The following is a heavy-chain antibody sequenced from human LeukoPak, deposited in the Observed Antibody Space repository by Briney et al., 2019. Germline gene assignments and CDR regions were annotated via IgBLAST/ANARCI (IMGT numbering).Heavy chain of an antibody. CDR2: ISYDGSNK. CDR3: ARDRGYSSSWYGTAFDY. CDR1: GFTFSSYA. J-gene: IGHJ4*02. D-gene: IGHD6-13*01. V-gene: IGHV3-30-3*01. Sequence: GRSLRLSCAASGFTFSSYAMHWVRQAPGKGLGGVAVISYDGSNKYYADSVKGRFTISRDNSKNTLYLQMNSLRAEDTAVYYCARDRGYSSSWYGTAFDYWGQGTLVTVSS.